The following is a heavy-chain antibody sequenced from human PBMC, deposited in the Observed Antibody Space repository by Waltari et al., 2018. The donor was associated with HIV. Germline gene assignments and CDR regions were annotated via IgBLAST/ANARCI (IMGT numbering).Heavy chain of an antibody. Sequence: EVQLVESGGGLVQPGGSLRLSCAASGFTCSGYWMSWVRQAPGKGLEWVANIKEDGGLEYYVDSVKGRFTISRDNPKNLLFLQMNSLRVEDTAVYYCVRDGPFVDVEYWGQGTLVTVSS. V-gene: IGHV3-7*01. D-gene: IGHD5-12*01. J-gene: IGHJ4*02. CDR1: GFTCSGYW. CDR3: VRDGPFVDVEY. CDR2: IKEDGGLE.